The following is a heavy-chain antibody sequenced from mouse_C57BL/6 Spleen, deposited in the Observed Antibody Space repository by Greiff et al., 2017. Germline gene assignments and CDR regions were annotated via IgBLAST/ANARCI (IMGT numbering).Heavy chain of an antibody. V-gene: IGHV1-53*01. Sequence: QVHVKQPGTELVKPGASVKLSCKASGYTFTSYWMHWVKQRPGQGLEWIGNINPSNGGTNYNEKFKSKATLTVDKSSSTAYMQLSSLTSEDSAVYYCASLIYYGNWYFDVWGTGTTVTVSS. J-gene: IGHJ1*03. D-gene: IGHD2-1*01. CDR2: INPSNGGT. CDR3: ASLIYYGNWYFDV. CDR1: GYTFTSYW.